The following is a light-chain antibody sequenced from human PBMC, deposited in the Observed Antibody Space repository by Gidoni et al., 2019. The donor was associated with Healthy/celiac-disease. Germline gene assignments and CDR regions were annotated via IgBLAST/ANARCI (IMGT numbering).Light chain of an antibody. J-gene: IGKJ4*01. CDR2: DAS. CDR1: KSVSSY. Sequence: EIVLTQSPATLSLSPGERATLSCRASKSVSSYLAWYQQKPGQAPRLLIYDASNRATGIPARFSGIGSGTDFTLTISSLEPEDFAVYYCQQRSNWPFTFGGGTKVEIK. CDR3: QQRSNWPFT. V-gene: IGKV3-11*01.